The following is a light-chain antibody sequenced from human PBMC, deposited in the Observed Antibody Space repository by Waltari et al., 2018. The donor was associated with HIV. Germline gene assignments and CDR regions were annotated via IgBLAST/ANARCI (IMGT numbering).Light chain of an antibody. CDR1: QYISTW. CDR3: QQYDSFPLT. Sequence: DIQMTQSPSTLSASVGDRVTITCRASQYISTWLAWYQQKPGKAPKLLIYKASDTENGVPSRFSGSGSGTEFSLTISSLQPDDFATYYCQQYDSFPLTFGGGTKVEI. V-gene: IGKV1-5*03. CDR2: KAS. J-gene: IGKJ4*01.